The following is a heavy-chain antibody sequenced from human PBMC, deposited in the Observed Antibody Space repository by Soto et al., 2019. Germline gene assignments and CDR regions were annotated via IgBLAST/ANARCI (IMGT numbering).Heavy chain of an antibody. CDR2: MNAKSGDT. Sequence: ASVKVSCKASGYTFSDFDINWLRQASGQGPEWMGWMNAKSGDTFFPQRFRGKFNMTRDTSLSTAYMEVGSLTSHDTAIYYCARRESFRAYSSSSTHRDYYGMDVWGQGATVTVSS. D-gene: IGHD6-6*01. CDR3: ARRESFRAYSSSSTHRDYYGMDV. V-gene: IGHV1-8*01. CDR1: GYTFSDFD. J-gene: IGHJ6*02.